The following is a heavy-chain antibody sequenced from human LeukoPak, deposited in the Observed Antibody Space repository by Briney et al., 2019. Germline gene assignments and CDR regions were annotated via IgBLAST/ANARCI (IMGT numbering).Heavy chain of an antibody. J-gene: IGHJ4*02. CDR2: INPDSGAT. CDR3: ARSEMADY. CDR1: AYTFTGYY. Sequence: GASVKVSCKASAYTFTGYYIHWVRRAPGQGLEWMGWINPDSGATNYAQRFQGRVTMTRDTSISTAYMELSRLRSDDTALYYCARSEMADYWGQGTLVTVSS. D-gene: IGHD1-14*01. V-gene: IGHV1-2*02.